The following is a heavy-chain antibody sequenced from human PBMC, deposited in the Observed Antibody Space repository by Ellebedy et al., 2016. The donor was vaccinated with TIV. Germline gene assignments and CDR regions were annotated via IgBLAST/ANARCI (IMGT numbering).Heavy chain of an antibody. CDR1: GFTFSSYA. Sequence: GESLKISCAASGFTFSSYAMNWVRQAPGKGLEWVSAISGSGDTTYYADSVKGRFTISRDNSQDTVHLQRNSLRAEDTAVYYCTKRGVGWAAFDIWGPGTMVTVSS. D-gene: IGHD6-19*01. J-gene: IGHJ3*02. CDR3: TKRGVGWAAFDI. CDR2: ISGSGDTT. V-gene: IGHV3-23*01.